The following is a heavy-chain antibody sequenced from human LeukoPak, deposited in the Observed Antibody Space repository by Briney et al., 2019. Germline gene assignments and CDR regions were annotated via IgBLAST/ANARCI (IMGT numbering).Heavy chain of an antibody. Sequence: GGSLRLSCAASGFTFSSYEMNWVRQAPGKGLEWVAFIRYDGSNKYYADSVKGRFTISRDNSKNTLYLQMNSLRAEDTAVYYCAKEYYYGSGSSPYYFDYWGQGTLVTVSS. CDR1: GFTFSSYE. D-gene: IGHD3-10*01. CDR3: AKEYYYGSGSSPYYFDY. CDR2: IRYDGSNK. V-gene: IGHV3-30*02. J-gene: IGHJ4*02.